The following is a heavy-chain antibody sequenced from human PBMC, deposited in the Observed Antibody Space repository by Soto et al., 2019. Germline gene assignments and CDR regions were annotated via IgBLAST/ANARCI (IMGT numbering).Heavy chain of an antibody. J-gene: IGHJ4*01. CDR2: IYHSGST. CDR1: GGSISRSNW. D-gene: IGHD3-9*01. Sequence: PSETQSLTCALSGGSISRSNWWRWVRQPPGKGLEWIGDIYHSGSTNYHPSLKSRVTISVDQSKNQFSLKLTSLTAADTAVYYCASSITFDRLFLDKWGQGTLVTVSS. CDR3: ASSITFDRLFLDK. V-gene: IGHV4-4*02.